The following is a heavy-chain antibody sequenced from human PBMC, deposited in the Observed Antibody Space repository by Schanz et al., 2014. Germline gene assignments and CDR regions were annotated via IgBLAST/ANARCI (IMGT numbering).Heavy chain of an antibody. CDR3: ARGLIAAAGGAFDY. Sequence: DVQLLESGGGLVQPGGSLRLSCAASGFTFTNYAMSWVRQAPGKGLVWVSRINGDGSNTNYADSVKGRFTISRDNAKNTLYLQMNSLRAGDAAVYYCARGLIAAAGGAFDYWGQGTLVAVSA. CDR2: INGDGSNT. D-gene: IGHD6-13*01. V-gene: IGHV3-23*01. J-gene: IGHJ4*02. CDR1: GFTFTNYA.